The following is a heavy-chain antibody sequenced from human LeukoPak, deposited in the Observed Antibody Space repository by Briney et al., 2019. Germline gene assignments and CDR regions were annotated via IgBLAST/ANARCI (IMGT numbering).Heavy chain of an antibody. CDR3: AKGSSYFYDSSDYRLDY. Sequence: QTGGSLRLSCSASGLTFRSYAMHWVHQAPGKGLECVSGITGNGGGTFYADSVKGRFTISRDNFKNTLYLQMSSLRAEDTAVYYCAKGSSYFYDSSDYRLDYWGQGTLVTVSS. V-gene: IGHV3-64D*06. D-gene: IGHD3-22*01. CDR1: GLTFRSYA. CDR2: ITGNGGGT. J-gene: IGHJ4*02.